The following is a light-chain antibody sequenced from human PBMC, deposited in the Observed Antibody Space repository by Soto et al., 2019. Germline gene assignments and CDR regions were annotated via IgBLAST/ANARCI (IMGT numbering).Light chain of an antibody. CDR2: LGS. V-gene: IGKV2-28*01. CDR3: MQALQTPS. CDR1: QSLLHSNGYNY. Sequence: DTVMTQSPLSLPVTPGEPASISCRSSQSLLHSNGYNYLDWYLQKPGQSPQLLIYLGSFRAAGVPDRFSGSGSGTYFTLKISRVEAADVGVYYCMQALQTPSFGGGTKVEIK. J-gene: IGKJ4*01.